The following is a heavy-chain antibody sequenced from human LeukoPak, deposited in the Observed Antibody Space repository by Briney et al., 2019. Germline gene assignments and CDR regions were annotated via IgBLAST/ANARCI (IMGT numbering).Heavy chain of an antibody. J-gene: IGHJ4*02. D-gene: IGHD2-21*01. V-gene: IGHV3-23*01. Sequence: GGSLSLSCAASGFTFSSYGMSWVRQAPGKGLEWVLGISAGGGSNYYADSLKGRFTISRDNSKNTLYLQLNSLRAEDTAVYYCAKHLATAYYFDYWGQGTLVTVSS. CDR1: GFTFSSYG. CDR3: AKHLATAYYFDY. CDR2: ISAGGGSN.